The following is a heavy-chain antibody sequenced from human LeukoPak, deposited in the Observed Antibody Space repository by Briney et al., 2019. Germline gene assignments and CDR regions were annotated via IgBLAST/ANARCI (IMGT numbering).Heavy chain of an antibody. Sequence: GGSLRLSCAASGFTFSSYAMSWVRQAPGKGLEWVAVISYDGSNKYYADSVKGRFTISRDSSKNTLYLQMNSLRAEDTAVYYCARDQDGYNDYWGQGTLVTVSS. D-gene: IGHD5-24*01. CDR2: ISYDGSNK. J-gene: IGHJ4*02. V-gene: IGHV3-30*04. CDR3: ARDQDGYNDY. CDR1: GFTFSSYA.